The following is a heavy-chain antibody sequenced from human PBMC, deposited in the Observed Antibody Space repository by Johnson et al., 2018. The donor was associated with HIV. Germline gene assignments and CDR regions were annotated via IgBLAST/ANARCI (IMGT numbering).Heavy chain of an antibody. CDR3: ASEAGPDIVGAADDAFDI. J-gene: IGHJ3*02. V-gene: IGHV3-7*01. D-gene: IGHD1-26*01. CDR1: GFTFSSYW. Sequence: VQLVESGGGLVQPGGSLRLSCAASGFTFSSYWMRWVRQAPGKGLEWVANIKQDGSENYYVDSVKGRFTISRDNAKNSLYLQMNSLRAEDTAVYYCASEAGPDIVGAADDAFDIWGQGTMVTVSS. CDR2: IKQDGSEN.